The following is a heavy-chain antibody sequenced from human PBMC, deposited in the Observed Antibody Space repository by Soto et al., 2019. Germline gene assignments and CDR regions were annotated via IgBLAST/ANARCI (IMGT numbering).Heavy chain of an antibody. CDR2: ITDKTDGETT. V-gene: IGHV3-15*01. J-gene: IGHJ3*01. Sequence: EVQLVESGGGLVKPGGSLTLSCTVSGLPFKDAWMTWVRQAPGKGLQWVGRITDKTDGETTEYAAPVKDRFTISRGDSRNTVFLQMTSLKSDDTAVYYCTTARFLPTVDGWGQGTMVNVAS. D-gene: IGHD2-2*01. CDR1: GLPFKDAW. CDR3: TTARFLPTVDG.